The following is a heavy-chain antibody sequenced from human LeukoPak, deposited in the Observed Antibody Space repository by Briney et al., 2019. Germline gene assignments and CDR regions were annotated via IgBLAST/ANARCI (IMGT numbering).Heavy chain of an antibody. CDR3: AKGIAAAGTWVDY. CDR1: GFTFGDYA. Sequence: GRSLRLSCAASGFTFGDYAMHWVRQAPGKGLEWVSGISWNSGSIGYADSVKGRFTISRDNAKNSLYLQMNSLRAEDMALYYCAKGIAAAGTWVDYWGQGTLVTVSS. CDR2: ISWNSGSI. J-gene: IGHJ4*02. V-gene: IGHV3-9*03. D-gene: IGHD6-13*01.